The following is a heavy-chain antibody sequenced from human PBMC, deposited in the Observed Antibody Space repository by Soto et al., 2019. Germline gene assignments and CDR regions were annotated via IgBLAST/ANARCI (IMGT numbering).Heavy chain of an antibody. Sequence: QVQLVQSGAEVKKPGASVKVSCKASGYTFTSYGISWVRQSPGQGLEWMGWISAYNGNTNYAQKLQGRVTMTTDTSTSTAYMERRSLRSDDTALYYCARKGEMATSNYYYGMDVWGQGPTVTVSS. D-gene: IGHD5-12*01. V-gene: IGHV1-18*01. CDR1: GYTFTSYG. CDR2: ISAYNGNT. CDR3: ARKGEMATSNYYYGMDV. J-gene: IGHJ6*02.